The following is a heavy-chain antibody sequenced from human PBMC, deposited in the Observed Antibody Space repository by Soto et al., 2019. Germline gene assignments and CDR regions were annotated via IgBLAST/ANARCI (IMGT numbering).Heavy chain of an antibody. CDR1: GFTVSSNY. CDR2: IYRGGMT. V-gene: IGHV3-53*01. CDR3: ARVDYYDNCGFGS. Sequence: EVQLVESGGGLIQPGGSLRLSCETSGFTVSSNYMSWVRQAPGKGLEWVSIIYRGGMTYYSDSVKGRVTISRDNPKNTLYLQMNNLRVEDTALYYCARVDYYDNCGFGSGGQGSMVIVSS. D-gene: IGHD3-22*01. J-gene: IGHJ4*02.